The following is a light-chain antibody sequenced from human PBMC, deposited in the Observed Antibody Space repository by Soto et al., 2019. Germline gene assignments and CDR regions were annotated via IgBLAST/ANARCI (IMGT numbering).Light chain of an antibody. CDR2: EVS. CDR1: SSDVGHSNF. J-gene: IGLJ1*01. V-gene: IGLV2-8*01. Sequence: QSALTQPPSASGSPGQSVTISCTGSSSDVGHSNFVSWYQQHPGKGPKLIIYEVSKRPSGVPDRFSGSKSGNTASLSVSGLQDEDEADYFCNAQADNGKHVFGPGTKLTVL. CDR3: NAQADNGKHV.